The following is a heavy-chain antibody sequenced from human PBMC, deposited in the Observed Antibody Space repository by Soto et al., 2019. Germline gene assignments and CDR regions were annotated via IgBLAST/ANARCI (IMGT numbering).Heavy chain of an antibody. CDR1: GFTFRSYW. CDR2: IKEDGSEK. J-gene: IGHJ4*02. Sequence: GGSLRLSCAASGFTFRSYWMTWVRQAPGKGLEWVASIKEDGSEKYFVDSVKGRFTISRDNAKNSLYLQMNSLRDEDTAVYYCARDPGRRFDSWGQGTLVTVSS. CDR3: ARDPGRRFDS. D-gene: IGHD1-1*01. V-gene: IGHV3-7*03.